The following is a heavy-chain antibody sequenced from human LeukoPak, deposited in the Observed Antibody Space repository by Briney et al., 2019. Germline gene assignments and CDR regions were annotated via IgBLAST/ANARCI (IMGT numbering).Heavy chain of an antibody. D-gene: IGHD3/OR15-3a*01. CDR3: AKNFGPGKAFYDH. Sequence: GGSLRLSCAASGLTFSNYAMTWVRQAPGKGLEWVSAISGDSAYIYYVDSVKGRFTTSRDNSKNTLYLQMNSLRAEDTAMYYCAKNFGPGKAFYDHWGQGTLVTVSS. CDR2: ISGDSAYI. V-gene: IGHV3-23*01. CDR1: GLTFSNYA. J-gene: IGHJ4*02.